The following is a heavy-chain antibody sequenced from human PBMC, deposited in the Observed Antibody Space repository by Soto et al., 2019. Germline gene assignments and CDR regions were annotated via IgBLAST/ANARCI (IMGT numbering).Heavy chain of an antibody. CDR2: ISYDGSNK. J-gene: IGHJ4*02. CDR1: GFTFSSYA. D-gene: IGHD6-19*01. Sequence: QVQLVESGGGVVQPGRSLRLSCAASGFTFSSYAMHWVRQAPGKGLEWVAVISYDGSNKYYADSVKGRFTISRDNSKNTYLQMNSLRAEDTAVYYCARDTSPYSSGWHNRHFDYWGQGTLVTVSS. V-gene: IGHV3-30-3*01. CDR3: ARDTSPYSSGWHNRHFDY.